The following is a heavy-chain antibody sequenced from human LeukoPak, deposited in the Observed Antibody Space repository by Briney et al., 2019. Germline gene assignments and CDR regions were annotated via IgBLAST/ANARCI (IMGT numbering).Heavy chain of an antibody. V-gene: IGHV4-39*01. CDR3: ARRRYYDATGYLD. CDR2: IYYSGST. J-gene: IGHJ1*01. CDR1: GGSISSSSYY. Sequence: SETLSLTCTISGGSISSSSYYWDWIRQYPGKGLEWLGTIYYSGSTYYNASLKSRLFISVDTSNNQFSLRLSFVTAADMAVYYCARRRYYDATGYLDWGQGTLITVSS. D-gene: IGHD3-22*01.